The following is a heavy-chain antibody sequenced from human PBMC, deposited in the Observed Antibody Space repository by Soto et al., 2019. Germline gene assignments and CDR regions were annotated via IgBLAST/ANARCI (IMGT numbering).Heavy chain of an antibody. CDR2: IYHGGTT. V-gene: IGHV4-30-2*01. J-gene: IGHJ5*02. D-gene: IGHD2-2*01. CDR1: GGFISSGDSS. Sequence: TLSLTCAVSGGFISSGDSSWSWIRQPPGRGLEWIGHIYHGGTTFYNPSLKSRVAISEDRSKNQFSLNLSSVTAADTAVYYWARGRTGLFCSRHKCPGNWLDPWGQGTRVTVSS. CDR3: ARGRTGLFCSRHKCPGNWLDP.